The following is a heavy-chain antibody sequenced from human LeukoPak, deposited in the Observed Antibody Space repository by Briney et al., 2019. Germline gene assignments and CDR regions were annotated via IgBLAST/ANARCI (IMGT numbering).Heavy chain of an antibody. CDR2: IIPIFGTA. D-gene: IGHD3-10*01. V-gene: IGHV1-69*13. CDR3: ARGTSTMVRGVIRADYFDY. J-gene: IGHJ4*02. Sequence: ASVKVSCKASAGTFSSYAISWVRQAPGQGPEWMGGIIPIFGTANYAQKFQGRVTITADESTSTAYMELSSLRSEDTAVYYCARGTSTMVRGVIRADYFDYWGQGTLVTVSS. CDR1: AGTFSSYA.